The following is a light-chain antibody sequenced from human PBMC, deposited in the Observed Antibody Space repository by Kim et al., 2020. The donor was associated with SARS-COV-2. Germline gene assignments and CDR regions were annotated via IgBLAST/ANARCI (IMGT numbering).Light chain of an antibody. CDR1: SISSSY. Sequence: SSELTQDPNLYGNIAQTNTINCPGDSISSSYTNRYKQKPGQGAILVIYGKNTRHSEIPERFSGSRSGNTTSLTVTGAQAVDEADYYCNSRDNRSNHEVFG. CDR3: NSRDNRSNHEV. CDR2: GKN. J-gene: IGLJ3*02. V-gene: IGLV3-19*01.